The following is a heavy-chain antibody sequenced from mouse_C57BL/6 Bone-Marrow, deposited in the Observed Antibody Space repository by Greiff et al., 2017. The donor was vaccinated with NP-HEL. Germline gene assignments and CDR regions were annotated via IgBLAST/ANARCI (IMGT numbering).Heavy chain of an antibody. CDR2: IDPENGDT. V-gene: IGHV14-4*01. CDR3: TTCGDWYFDV. Sequence: VQLKQSGAELVRPGASVKLSCTASGFNIKDDYMHWVKQRPEQGLEWIGWIDPENGDTEYASKFQGKATITADTSSNTAYLQLSSLTSEDTAVYYCTTCGDWYFDVWGTGTTVTVSS. CDR1: GFNIKDDY. J-gene: IGHJ1*03.